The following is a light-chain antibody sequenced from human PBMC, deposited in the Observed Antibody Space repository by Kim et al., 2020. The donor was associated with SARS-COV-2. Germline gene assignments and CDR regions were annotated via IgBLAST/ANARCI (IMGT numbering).Light chain of an antibody. CDR3: QQSYATPLFP. V-gene: IGKV1-39*01. CDR2: AAS. CDR1: QSISNY. J-gene: IGKJ3*01. Sequence: SVGDIVTNTCRASQSISNYLNWYQKKPGKDPKLLIYAASNFQLGVPSRFSCRGSWTDFTLTIISLQPEDFATYYCQQSYATPLFPFGPGTKVDIK.